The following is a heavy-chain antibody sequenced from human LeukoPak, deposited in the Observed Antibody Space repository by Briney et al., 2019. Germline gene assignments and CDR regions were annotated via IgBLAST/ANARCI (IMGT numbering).Heavy chain of an antibody. J-gene: IGHJ4*02. D-gene: IGHD6-19*01. CDR3: ATGVRGYNSALDY. V-gene: IGHV3-21*01. Sequence: GGSLRLSCAASGFTFSNYYMNWVRQAPGKGLEWVSSISSGGSYIYYADSLKGRFTISRDNAKNSLYLQMNGLRAEDTAVYYCATGVRGYNSALDYWGQGTLVTVSP. CDR1: GFTFSNYY. CDR2: ISSGGSYI.